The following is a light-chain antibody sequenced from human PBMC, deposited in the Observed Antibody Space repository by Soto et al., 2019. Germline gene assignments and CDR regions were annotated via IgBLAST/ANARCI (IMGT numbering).Light chain of an antibody. J-gene: IGKJ1*01. Sequence: DIVMTQSPDSLAVSLGERATINCRSSQNVLHSSNNKHSLAWYQQKPGQPPKLLIYWASTRESGVPDRCSGSGSATDFTRTINCLQAEDVAVYYCQQYYSPPLTFGQGSKVEIK. CDR1: QNVLHSSNNKHS. CDR2: WAS. CDR3: QQYYSPPLT. V-gene: IGKV4-1*01.